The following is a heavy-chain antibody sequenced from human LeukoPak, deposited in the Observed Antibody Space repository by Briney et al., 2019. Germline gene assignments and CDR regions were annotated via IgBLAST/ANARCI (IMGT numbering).Heavy chain of an antibody. CDR1: GFTFSSYE. CDR2: ISRSATTI. CDR3: AKSRTYYFDY. D-gene: IGHD1-14*01. V-gene: IGHV3-48*03. Sequence: GGSLRLSCAASGFTFSSYEMNWVRQAPGKGLEWVSSISRSATTIYYADSVKGRFTISRDNAKNSLYLQMSSLRAEDTAVYYCAKSRTYYFDYWGQGTLVTVSS. J-gene: IGHJ4*02.